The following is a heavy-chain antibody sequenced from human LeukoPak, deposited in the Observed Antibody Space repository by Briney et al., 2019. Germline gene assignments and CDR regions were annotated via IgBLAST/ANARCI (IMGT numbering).Heavy chain of an antibody. J-gene: IGHJ4*02. CDR2: ISYDGSNK. V-gene: IGHV3-30-3*01. Sequence: PGGSLRLSCAASGFTFSSYAMHWVRQAPGKGLEWVAVISYDGSNKYYADSVKGRFTISRDNSKNTLYLQMNSLRAEDTAVYYCARGGCSGGSCHSGWYFDYWGQGTLVTVSS. CDR3: ARGGCSGGSCHSGWYFDY. D-gene: IGHD2-15*01. CDR1: GFTFSSYA.